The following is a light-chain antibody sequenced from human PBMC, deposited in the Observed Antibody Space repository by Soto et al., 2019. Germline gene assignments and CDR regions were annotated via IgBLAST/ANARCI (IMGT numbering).Light chain of an antibody. J-gene: IGLJ3*02. CDR3: ASLDDTLGAQV. Sequence: QSVLTQSPSASGTPGQGVTISCFGSRPNIGRNCVYWYQQVPGTAPRLLNQRNNERPPWVPDRFSGSKSGTSVSLAISGLRSDDDANYYCASLDDTLGAQVSGVGTQLAV. CDR2: RNN. V-gene: IGLV1-47*01. CDR1: RPNIGRNC.